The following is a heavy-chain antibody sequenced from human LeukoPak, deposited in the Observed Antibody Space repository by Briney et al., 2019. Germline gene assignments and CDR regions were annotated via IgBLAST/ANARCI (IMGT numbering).Heavy chain of an antibody. CDR2: IYYSGTT. CDR1: GGSFSSYY. Sequence: PSETLSLTCTVSGGSFSSYYWSWIRQPPGKGLEWIGDIYYSGTTNYNPSLKSRLTISVDTSKNQFSLKLSSVTAADTAIYYCARASIFGVVRAIDYWGQGTLVTVSS. D-gene: IGHD3-3*01. V-gene: IGHV4-59*01. CDR3: ARASIFGVVRAIDY. J-gene: IGHJ4*02.